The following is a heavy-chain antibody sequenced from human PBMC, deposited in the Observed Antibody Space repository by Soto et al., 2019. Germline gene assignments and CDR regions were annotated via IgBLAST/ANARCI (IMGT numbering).Heavy chain of an antibody. CDR2: ISGSGGST. V-gene: IGHV3-23*01. D-gene: IGHD3-10*01. Sequence: EVQLLESGGGLIQPGGSLRLSCAASGLTFSSYAMSWVRQAPGKGLEWVSAISGSGGSTYYADSVKGRFTISRDNSKNTLYRHMTTLRAEATAGYYWAKGQLYTRGVIHTWFDPWGQGTVVTVSS. CDR1: GLTFSSYA. J-gene: IGHJ5*02. CDR3: AKGQLYTRGVIHTWFDP.